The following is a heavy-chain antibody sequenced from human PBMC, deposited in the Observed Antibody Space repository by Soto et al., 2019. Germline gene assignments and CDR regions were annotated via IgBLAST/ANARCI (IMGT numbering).Heavy chain of an antibody. D-gene: IGHD6-6*01. CDR1: GFTFSSYA. V-gene: IGHV3-23*01. Sequence: EVQLLESGGGLVQPGGSLRLSCAASGFTFSSYAMSWAGQAPGKGLEWVSAISGSGGSTYYADSVKGRFTISRDNSKNTLYLQMNSLRAEDTAVYYCAKERHVDYSSSSDWGQGTMVTVSS. CDR2: ISGSGGST. J-gene: IGHJ3*01. CDR3: AKERHVDYSSSSD.